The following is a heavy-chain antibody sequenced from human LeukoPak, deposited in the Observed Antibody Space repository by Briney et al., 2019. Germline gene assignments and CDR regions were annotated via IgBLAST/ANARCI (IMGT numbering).Heavy chain of an antibody. CDR1: GFTFSSYW. J-gene: IGHJ6*02. V-gene: IGHV3-74*01. CDR2: INTDGSST. Sequence: GGSLRLSCAASGFTFSSYWMHWVRQAPGKGLVWVSRINTDGSSTSYADSVKGRFTISRDNSKNTLYLQMNSLRAEDTAVYYCAKDHDYYYGMDVWGQGTTVTVSS. CDR3: AKDHDYYYGMDV.